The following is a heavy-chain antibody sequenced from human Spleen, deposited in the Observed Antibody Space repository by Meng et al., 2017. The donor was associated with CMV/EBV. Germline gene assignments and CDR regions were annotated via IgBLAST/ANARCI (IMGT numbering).Heavy chain of an antibody. J-gene: IGHJ3*02. CDR1: GGSISRNTYY. V-gene: IGHV4-39*02. D-gene: IGHD6-19*01. CDR3: ARVVAGMRNDAFDI. CDR2: IYYDGAT. Sequence: SETLSLTCSVSGGSISRNTYYWGWIRQPPGKGLEWIGSIYYDGATFYNPSLESRLTISVDTSRNQFSLKLRSVTAADTAVYYCARVVAGMRNDAFDIWGQGTMVTVSS.